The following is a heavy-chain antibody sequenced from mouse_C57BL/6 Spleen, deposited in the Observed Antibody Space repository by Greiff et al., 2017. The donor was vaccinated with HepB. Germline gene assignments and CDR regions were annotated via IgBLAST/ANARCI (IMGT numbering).Heavy chain of an antibody. CDR2: IDPSDSYT. J-gene: IGHJ2*01. CDR1: GYTFTSYW. V-gene: IGHV1-69*01. Sequence: QVQLQQPGAELVMPGASVKLSCKASGYTFTSYWMHWVKQRPGQGLEWIGEIDPSDSYTNYNQKFKGKSTLTVDKSSSTAYMQLSSLTSEDSAVYYCARHSNYEGGDYWGQGTTLTVSS. D-gene: IGHD2-5*01. CDR3: ARHSNYEGGDY.